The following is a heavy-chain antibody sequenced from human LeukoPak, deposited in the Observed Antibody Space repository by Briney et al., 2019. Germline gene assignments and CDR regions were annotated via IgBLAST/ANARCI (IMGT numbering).Heavy chain of an antibody. Sequence: GGSLRLSCSASGFTFSSYAMHWVRQAPGKGLEYVSAISSNGGSTYYADSVKGRFTISRDNSKNTLYLQMNSLRAEDTAVYYCAKDLYRIVGVTHDTFDIWGQGTMVTV. D-gene: IGHD1-26*01. CDR1: GFTFSSYA. CDR2: ISSNGGST. CDR3: AKDLYRIVGVTHDTFDI. J-gene: IGHJ3*02. V-gene: IGHV3-64*04.